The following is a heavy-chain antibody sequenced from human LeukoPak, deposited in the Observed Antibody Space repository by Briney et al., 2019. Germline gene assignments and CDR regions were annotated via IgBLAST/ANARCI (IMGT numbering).Heavy chain of an antibody. J-gene: IGHJ4*02. Sequence: RGSLRLSCAASGFTFSSYGMSWVRQAPGKGLEWVSAISGSGGSTYYADSVKGRFTISRDNSKNTLYLQMNSLRAEDTAVYYCAKGSYYYDTPFWGQGTLVTVSS. CDR3: AKGSYYYDTPF. CDR1: GFTFSSYG. CDR2: ISGSGGST. D-gene: IGHD3-22*01. V-gene: IGHV3-23*01.